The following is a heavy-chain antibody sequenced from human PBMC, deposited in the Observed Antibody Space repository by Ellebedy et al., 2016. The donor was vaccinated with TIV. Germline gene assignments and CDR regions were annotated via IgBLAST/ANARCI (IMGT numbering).Heavy chain of an antibody. D-gene: IGHD3-3*01. V-gene: IGHV3-23*01. Sequence: GESLKISXAASGFTFSSYAMSWVRQAPGKGLEWVSAISGSGGSTYYADSVKGRFTISRDNSKNTLYLQMNSLRAEDTAVYYCAKGPHYDFWSGYYYFDYWGQGTLVTVSS. J-gene: IGHJ4*02. CDR3: AKGPHYDFWSGYYYFDY. CDR2: ISGSGGST. CDR1: GFTFSSYA.